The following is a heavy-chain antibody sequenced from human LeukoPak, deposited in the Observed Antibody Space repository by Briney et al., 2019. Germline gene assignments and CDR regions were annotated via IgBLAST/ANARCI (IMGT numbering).Heavy chain of an antibody. Sequence: PGGSLRLSCPASGFTFSSYSMNWVRQPQGKGLEWVSSISSSSSYIYYADSVKGRFTISRDNAKNSLYLQMNSLRAEDTAVYYCARDNYGDYIIDYWGQGTLVTVSS. V-gene: IGHV3-21*01. CDR3: ARDNYGDYIIDY. CDR1: GFTFSSYS. D-gene: IGHD4-17*01. CDR2: ISSSSSYI. J-gene: IGHJ4*02.